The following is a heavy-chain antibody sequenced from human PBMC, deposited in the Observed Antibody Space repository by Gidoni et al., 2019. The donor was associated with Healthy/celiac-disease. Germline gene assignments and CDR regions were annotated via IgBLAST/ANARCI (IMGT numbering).Heavy chain of an antibody. V-gene: IGHV2-26*01. J-gene: IGHJ4*02. CDR3: AGSESAYCSGGSCSWGFDY. CDR2: IFSNDEK. Sequence: QVTLKESGPVLVKPTETLTLTCTVSGFSLSNARMGVSWIRQPPGKALEWLAHIFSNDEKSYSTSLKSRLTISKDTSKSQVVLTMTNMDPVDTATYYCAGSESAYCSGGSCSWGFDYWGQGTLVTVSS. D-gene: IGHD2-15*01. CDR1: GFSLSNARMG.